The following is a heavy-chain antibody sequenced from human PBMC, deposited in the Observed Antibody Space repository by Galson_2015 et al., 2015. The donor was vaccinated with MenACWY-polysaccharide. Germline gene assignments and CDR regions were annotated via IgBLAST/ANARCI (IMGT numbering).Heavy chain of an antibody. J-gene: IGHJ4*02. CDR1: GFTFSSYL. D-gene: IGHD2-2*01. CDR3: TRYPTFDY. CDR2: ITGDGTNT. Sequence: SLRLSCAASGFTFSSYLIHWVRQAPGKGLEWVSRITGDGTNTLYAGSVKGRFTISRDNAKNTVSLEMNSLRAEDTAVYFCTRYPTFDYWGQGTLVTVSS. V-gene: IGHV3-74*03.